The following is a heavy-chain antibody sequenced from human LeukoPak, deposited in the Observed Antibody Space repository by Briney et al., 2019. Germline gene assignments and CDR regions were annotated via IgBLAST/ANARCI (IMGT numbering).Heavy chain of an antibody. CDR2: IDPSDSYT. Sequence: PGESLKISCKGSGYTFTSYWISWVRQMPGKGLEWMGRIDPSDSYTNYSPSFQGHVTISADKSTSTAYLQSSSRKASDTAMYYCTRQWYSSLNWFDPWGQGTLVTVSS. J-gene: IGHJ5*02. CDR3: TRQWYSSLNWFDP. D-gene: IGHD6-19*01. V-gene: IGHV5-10-1*01. CDR1: GYTFTSYW.